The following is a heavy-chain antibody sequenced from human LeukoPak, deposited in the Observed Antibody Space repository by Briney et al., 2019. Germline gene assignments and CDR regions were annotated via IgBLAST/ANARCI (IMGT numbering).Heavy chain of an antibody. Sequence: GGSLRLSCAASGFTFRRYGMSWVRQAPGKGLEWVSTISGSGGSTYYADSVKGRFTISRDNSKNTLYVQMNSLRAEDTAVYYCAKSIRGSSSWYFGYWGQGTLVTVSS. J-gene: IGHJ4*02. CDR1: GFTFRRYG. CDR2: ISGSGGST. CDR3: AKSIRGSSSWYFGY. V-gene: IGHV3-23*01. D-gene: IGHD6-13*01.